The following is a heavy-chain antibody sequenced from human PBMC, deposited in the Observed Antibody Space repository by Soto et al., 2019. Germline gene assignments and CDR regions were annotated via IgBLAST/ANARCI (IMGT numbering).Heavy chain of an antibody. Sequence: QVQLVESGGGVVQPGRSLRRSCAASGFTFSSYGMHWVRQAPGKGLERVAVIWFDGSNKFYADSVKGRFTISRDNSKNTVSLQMNSLRDEDSAAYYCATTGPYWGQGTLVTVSS. CDR3: ATTGPY. CDR2: IWFDGSNK. J-gene: IGHJ4*02. V-gene: IGHV3-33*01. CDR1: GFTFSSYG.